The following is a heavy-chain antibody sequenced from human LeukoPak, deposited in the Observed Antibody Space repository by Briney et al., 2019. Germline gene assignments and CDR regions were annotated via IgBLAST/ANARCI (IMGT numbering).Heavy chain of an antibody. J-gene: IGHJ2*01. CDR2: IYYSGST. V-gene: IGHV4-59*01. CDR3: ARGNGSWYAGQLRYFDL. Sequence: PSETLSLTCNVSGGSISSYYWSWIRQPPGKGLEWIGYIYYSGSTNYNPSLKSRVTISVDTSKNQFSLKLSSVTAADTAVYYCARGNGSWYAGQLRYFDLWGRGTLVTVSS. CDR1: GGSISSYY. D-gene: IGHD6-13*01.